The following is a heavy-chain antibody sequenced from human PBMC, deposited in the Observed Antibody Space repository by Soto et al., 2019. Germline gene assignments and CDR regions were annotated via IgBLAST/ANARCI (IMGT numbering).Heavy chain of an antibody. CDR2: ISWNSGSI. D-gene: IGHD6-6*01. J-gene: IGHJ3*02. CDR1: VFTFDDYA. V-gene: IGHV3-9*01. CDR3: AKDTGRIAARPGSAFDI. Sequence: GWSLRLSCASSVFTFDDYAMHWVRQAPGKGLEWVSGISWNSGSIGYADSVKGRFTISRDNAKNSLYLQMNSLRAEDTALYYCAKDTGRIAARPGSAFDIWGQGTMVTVSS.